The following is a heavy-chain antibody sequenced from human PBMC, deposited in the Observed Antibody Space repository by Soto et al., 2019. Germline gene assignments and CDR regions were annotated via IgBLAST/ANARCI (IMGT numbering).Heavy chain of an antibody. D-gene: IGHD6-13*01. CDR1: GYTLTELS. J-gene: IGHJ3*02. V-gene: IGHV1-24*01. CDR3: ATDHPTLAAAGDPAFDS. Sequence: ASVKVSCKVSGYTLTELSMHWVLQAPGKGLEWMGGFDPEDGETIYAQKFQGRVTMTEDTSTDTAYMELSSLRSEDTAVYYCATDHPTLAAAGDPAFDSTGKGTKVTVS. CDR2: FDPEDGET.